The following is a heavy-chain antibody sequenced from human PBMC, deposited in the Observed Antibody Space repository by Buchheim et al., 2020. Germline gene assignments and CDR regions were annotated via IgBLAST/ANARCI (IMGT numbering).Heavy chain of an antibody. D-gene: IGHD3-10*01. CDR3: ARLIEYYYGSGSDPPFDY. CDR2: ISYDGSNK. CDR1: GFIFSSYA. V-gene: IGHV3-30-3*01. J-gene: IGHJ4*02. Sequence: QVQLVESGGGVVQPGRSLRLSCAASGFIFSSYAMHWVRQAPGKGLEWVAGISYDGSNKYYADSVKGRFTISRDNSKNTRYLQMNSLRAEDTAVYYCARLIEYYYGSGSDPPFDYWGQGTL.